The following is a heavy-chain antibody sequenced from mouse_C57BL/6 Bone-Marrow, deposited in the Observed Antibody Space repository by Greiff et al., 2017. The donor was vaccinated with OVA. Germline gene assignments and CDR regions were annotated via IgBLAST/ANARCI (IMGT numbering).Heavy chain of an antibody. V-gene: IGHV1-69*01. Sequence: QQSCKASGYTFTSYWMHWVKQRPGQGLEWIGEIDPSDSYTNYNQKFKGKSTLTVDKSSSTAYMQLSSLTSEDSAVYYCAREETTVPYYFDYWGQGTTLTVSS. CDR2: IDPSDSYT. CDR1: GYTFTSYW. J-gene: IGHJ2*01. D-gene: IGHD1-1*01. CDR3: AREETTVPYYFDY.